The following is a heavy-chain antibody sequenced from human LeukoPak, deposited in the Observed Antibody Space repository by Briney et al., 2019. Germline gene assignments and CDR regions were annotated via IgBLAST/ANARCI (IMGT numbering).Heavy chain of an antibody. V-gene: IGHV5-51*01. D-gene: IGHD3-3*01. Sequence: GESLKISCKGSGYSFTSYWIGWVRQMPGKGLEWMGIIYPGDSDTRYSPSFQGQVTISADKSISTAYLQRSSLKASDTGMYYCARSYDFWSGYYNMFDPWGQGTLVTVSS. CDR1: GYSFTSYW. J-gene: IGHJ5*02. CDR2: IYPGDSDT. CDR3: ARSYDFWSGYYNMFDP.